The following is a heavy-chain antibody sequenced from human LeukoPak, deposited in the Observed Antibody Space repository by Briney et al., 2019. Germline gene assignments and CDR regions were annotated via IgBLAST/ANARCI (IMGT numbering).Heavy chain of an antibody. Sequence: GGSLRLSCAASGFTFDDYAMHWVRQAPGKGLEWVSGISWNSGSIVYADSVKGRFTISRDNAKDSLYLQMNSLRAEDTAVYYCASMGSGSYRVLIDAFDIWGQGTMVTVSS. J-gene: IGHJ3*02. CDR1: GFTFDDYA. D-gene: IGHD1-26*01. V-gene: IGHV3-9*01. CDR3: ASMGSGSYRVLIDAFDI. CDR2: ISWNSGSI.